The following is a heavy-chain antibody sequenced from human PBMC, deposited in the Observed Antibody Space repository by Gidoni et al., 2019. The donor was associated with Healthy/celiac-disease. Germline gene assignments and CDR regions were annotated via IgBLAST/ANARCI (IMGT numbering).Heavy chain of an antibody. CDR2: ISYDGSNK. J-gene: IGHJ4*02. V-gene: IGHV3-30*18. D-gene: IGHD6-13*01. CDR1: GFTFSSYG. CDR3: AKDLHPLYLGSSWHQPFDY. Sequence: QVQLVESGGGVVQPGRYLRLSCAASGFTFSSYGMPWVRQAPGKGLEWVAVISYDGSNKYYADSVKGRFTISRDNSKNTLYLQMNSLRAEDTAVYYCAKDLHPLYLGSSWHQPFDYWGQGTLVTVSS.